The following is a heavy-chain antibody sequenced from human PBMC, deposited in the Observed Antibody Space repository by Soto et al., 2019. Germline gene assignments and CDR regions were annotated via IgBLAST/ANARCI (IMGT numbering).Heavy chain of an antibody. V-gene: IGHV1-69*05. Sequence: SVKVSCTASGGTFSSYAISWVRQAPGQGLEWMGGIIPIFGTANYAQKFQGRVTLTTDTSTSTAYMELRSLRSDDTAIYYCARDPHEFWTSYWFDPWGQGTPVTVSS. J-gene: IGHJ5*02. D-gene: IGHD3-3*01. CDR2: IIPIFGTA. CDR1: GGTFSSYA. CDR3: ARDPHEFWTSYWFDP.